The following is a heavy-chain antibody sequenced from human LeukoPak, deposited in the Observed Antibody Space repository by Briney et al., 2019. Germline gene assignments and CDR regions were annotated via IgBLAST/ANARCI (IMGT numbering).Heavy chain of an antibody. V-gene: IGHV3-23*01. J-gene: IGHJ5*01. D-gene: IGHD6-19*01. CDR1: GFAFSVYA. CDR3: AKPIGGGLAVTADWFHP. Sequence: GGSLRLSCAASGFAFSVYAMSWLRQPPGKGLEWVSTINANSGTTSYAASVRGRFTISRDNSKNTLYLQLNTLRADDTATYYCAKPIGGGLAVTADWFHPWGQGTLVVVSS. CDR2: INANSGTT.